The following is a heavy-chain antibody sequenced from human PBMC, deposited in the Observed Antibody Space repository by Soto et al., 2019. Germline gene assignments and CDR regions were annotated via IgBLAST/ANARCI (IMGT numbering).Heavy chain of an antibody. CDR3: AKNKRTSDYDFWSGYYTYYYYGMDV. J-gene: IGHJ6*02. D-gene: IGHD3-3*01. Sequence: GGSLRLSCAASGFTFSSYAMSWVRQAPGKGLEWVSAISGSGGSTYYADSVKGRFTISRDNSKNTLYLQMNSLRAEDTAVYYCAKNKRTSDYDFWSGYYTYYYYGMDVWGQGTTVTAP. V-gene: IGHV3-23*01. CDR2: ISGSGGST. CDR1: GFTFSSYA.